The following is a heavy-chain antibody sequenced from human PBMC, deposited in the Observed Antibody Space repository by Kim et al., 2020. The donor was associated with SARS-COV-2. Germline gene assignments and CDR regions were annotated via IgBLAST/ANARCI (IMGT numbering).Heavy chain of an antibody. CDR3: AKDDWPGGIIVVVPAAMDY. D-gene: IGHD2-2*01. CDR1: GFTFSSYA. CDR2: ISGSGGST. V-gene: IGHV3-23*01. J-gene: IGHJ4*02. Sequence: GGSLRLSCAASGFTFSSYAMSWVRQAPGKGLEWVSAISGSGGSTYYADSVKGRFTISRDNSKNTLYLQMNSLRAEDTAVYYCAKDDWPGGIIVVVPAAMDYWGQGTLVTVSS.